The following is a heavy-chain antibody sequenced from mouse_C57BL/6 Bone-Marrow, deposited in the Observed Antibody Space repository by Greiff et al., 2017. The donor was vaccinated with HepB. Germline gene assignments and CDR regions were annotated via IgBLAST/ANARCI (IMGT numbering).Heavy chain of an antibody. J-gene: IGHJ1*03. CDR2: SRNKANDYTT. Sequence: EVKLMESGGGLVQSGRSLRLSCATSGFTFSDFYMEWVRQAPGKGLEWIAASRNKANDYTTEYSASVKGRFIVSRDTSQSILYLQMNALRAEDTAIYYCARDAPQVWDWYFDVWGTGTTVTVSS. CDR1: GFTFSDFY. V-gene: IGHV7-1*01. CDR3: ARDAPQVWDWYFDV. D-gene: IGHD4-1*01.